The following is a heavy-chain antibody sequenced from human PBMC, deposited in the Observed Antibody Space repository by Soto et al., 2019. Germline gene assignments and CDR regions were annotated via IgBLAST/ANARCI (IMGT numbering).Heavy chain of an antibody. CDR3: ARSQRGRTAFTFDY. J-gene: IGHJ4*02. Sequence: PSETLSLTCAVSGDSVSNDNYYWSWIRQPPGKGLEWIGYLYYSGTTNYNSYLKSRLSLSVDMSKNQFSLKLASVTAADTAVYFCARSQRGRTAFTFDYWGQGALVTAPQ. CDR1: GDSVSNDNYY. CDR2: LYYSGTT. V-gene: IGHV4-61*01. D-gene: IGHD3-16*01.